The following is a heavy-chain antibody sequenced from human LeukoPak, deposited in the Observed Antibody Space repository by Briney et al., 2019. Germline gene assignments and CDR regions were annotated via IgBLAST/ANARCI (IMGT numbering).Heavy chain of an antibody. V-gene: IGHV3-23*01. CDR1: GFTFSSYA. J-gene: IGHJ4*02. CDR2: ISGSGGST. D-gene: IGHD3-22*01. CDR3: AKDGGGYYGSYFDY. Sequence: HPGGSLRLSCACSGFTFSSYAMSWVRQAPGKGLEWVSAISGSGGSTYYADSVKGRFTISRDNSKNTLYLQMNSLRAEDTAVYYCAKDGGGYYGSYFDYWGQGTLVTVSS.